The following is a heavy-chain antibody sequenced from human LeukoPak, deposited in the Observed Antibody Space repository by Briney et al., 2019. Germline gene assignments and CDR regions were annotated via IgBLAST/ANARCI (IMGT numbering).Heavy chain of an antibody. CDR3: ARGGDDYGDYVDY. CDR1: GYTFTSYG. J-gene: IGHJ4*02. D-gene: IGHD4-17*01. Sequence: ASVKVSCKASGYTFTSYGISWVRQAPGQGLEWMGIINPSGGSTSYAQKFQGRVTMTRDMSTSTVYMELSSLRSEDTAVYYCARGGDDYGDYVDYWGQGTLVTVSS. CDR2: INPSGGST. V-gene: IGHV1-46*01.